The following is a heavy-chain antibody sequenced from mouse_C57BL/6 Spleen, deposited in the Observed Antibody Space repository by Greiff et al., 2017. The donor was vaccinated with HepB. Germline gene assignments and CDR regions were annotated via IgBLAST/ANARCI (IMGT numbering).Heavy chain of an antibody. V-gene: IGHV1-19*01. CDR3: AREGDYYGSSPTPYAMDY. Sequence: VQLQQSGPVLVKPGASVKMSCKASGYTFTDYYMNWVKQSHGKSLEWIGVINPYNGGTSYNQKFKGKATLTVDKSSSTAYMELNSLTSEDSAVYYCAREGDYYGSSPTPYAMDYWGQGTSVTVSS. D-gene: IGHD1-1*01. J-gene: IGHJ4*01. CDR2: INPYNGGT. CDR1: GYTFTDYY.